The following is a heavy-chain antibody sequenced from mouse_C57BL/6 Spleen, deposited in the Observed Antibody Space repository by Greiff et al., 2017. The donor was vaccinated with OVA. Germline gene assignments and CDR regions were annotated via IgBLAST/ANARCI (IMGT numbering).Heavy chain of an antibody. CDR2: IYPSDSET. CDR3: ARSGTTGVDH. CDR1: GYTFTSYW. J-gene: IGHJ2*01. Sequence: VQLQQPGAELVRPGSSVKLSCKASGYTFTSYWMDWVKQRPGQGLEWIGNIYPSDSETHYNQKFKDKATLTVDKSSSTAYMQLSSLTSEDSAVYYCARSGTTGVDHWGQGTTLTVSS. V-gene: IGHV1-61*01. D-gene: IGHD1-1*01.